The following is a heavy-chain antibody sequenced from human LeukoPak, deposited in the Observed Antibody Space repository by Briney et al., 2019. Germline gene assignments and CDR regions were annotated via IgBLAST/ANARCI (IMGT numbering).Heavy chain of an antibody. CDR3: AKGRYYYGHAAFDY. J-gene: IGHJ4*02. V-gene: IGHV3-23*01. CDR1: GFTFSSYA. Sequence: GGSLRLSCAASGFTFSSYAMSWVRQAPGKGLEWVSGISDSGGSTYYADSVKGRSTISRDNSKNTLYLQMNSLRAEDTAVYYCAKGRYYYGHAAFDYWGQGTLVTVSS. CDR2: ISDSGGST. D-gene: IGHD3-10*01.